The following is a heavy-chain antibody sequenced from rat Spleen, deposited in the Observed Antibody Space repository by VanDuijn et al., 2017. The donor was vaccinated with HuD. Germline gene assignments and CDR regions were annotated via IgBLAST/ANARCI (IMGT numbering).Heavy chain of an antibody. CDR3: ARSLNYPGITDY. J-gene: IGHJ2*01. CDR1: GFTFSDYY. CDR2: ISYDGSST. Sequence: EVQLVESDGGLVQPGRSLKLSCAASGFTFSDYYMAWVRQAPTKGLEWVATISYDGSSTYYRDSVKGRFTISRDNAKSTLYLQMDSLRSEDTATYYCARSLNYPGITDYWGQGVMVTVSS. D-gene: IGHD1-4*01. V-gene: IGHV5-29*01.